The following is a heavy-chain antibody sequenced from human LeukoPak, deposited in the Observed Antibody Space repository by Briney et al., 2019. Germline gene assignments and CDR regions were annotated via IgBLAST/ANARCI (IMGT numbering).Heavy chain of an antibody. CDR3: ARDLKYYYDSSGRGGFDY. D-gene: IGHD3-22*01. Sequence: GGSLRLSCAASGFTFRSYSMNWVRQAPGKGLEWVSSISSSSSYIYYADSVKGRLTISRDNAKNSLYLQMNSLRAEDTAVYYCARDLKYYYDSSGRGGFDYWGQGTLVTVSS. CDR1: GFTFRSYS. V-gene: IGHV3-21*01. J-gene: IGHJ4*02. CDR2: ISSSSSYI.